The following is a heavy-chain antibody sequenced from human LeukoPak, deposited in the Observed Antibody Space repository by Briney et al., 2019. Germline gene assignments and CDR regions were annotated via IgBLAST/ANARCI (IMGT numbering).Heavy chain of an antibody. Sequence: SGTLSLTCAVSGGSISSSNWWSWVRQPPGKGLEWIGEIYHSGSTNYNPSLKSRVTISVDKSKNQFSLKLSSVTAADTAVYYCATRDLSRTYMAPPDYWGQGTLVTVSS. V-gene: IGHV4-4*02. J-gene: IGHJ4*02. D-gene: IGHD5-24*01. CDR2: IYHSGST. CDR1: GGSISSSNW. CDR3: ATRDLSRTYMAPPDY.